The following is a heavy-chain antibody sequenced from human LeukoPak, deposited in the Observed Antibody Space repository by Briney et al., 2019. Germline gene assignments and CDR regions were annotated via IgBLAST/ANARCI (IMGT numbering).Heavy chain of an antibody. CDR3: AADSIAAAGYYYYYYGMDV. V-gene: IGHV1-58*02. Sequence: SVKVSCKASGFTFTSSAMQWVRQARGQRLEWIGWIVVGSGNTNYAQKFQERVTITRDMSTSTAYMELSSLRSEDTAVYYCAADSIAAAGYYYYYYGMDVWGQGTTVTVSS. CDR1: GFTFTSSA. CDR2: IVVGSGNT. J-gene: IGHJ6*02. D-gene: IGHD6-13*01.